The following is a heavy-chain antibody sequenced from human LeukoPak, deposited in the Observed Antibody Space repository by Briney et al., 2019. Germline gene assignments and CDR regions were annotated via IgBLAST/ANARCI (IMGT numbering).Heavy chain of an antibody. CDR3: ARDWVYSSSSKLIYYYYYYYMDV. V-gene: IGHV3-21*01. CDR2: ISSSSSYI. D-gene: IGHD6-6*01. CDR1: GFTFTTYS. J-gene: IGHJ6*03. Sequence: GGSLRLSCEASGFTFTTYSMTWVRQAPGKGLEWVSSISSSSSYIYYADSVKGRFTISRDNAKNSLYLQMNSLRAEDTAVYYCARDWVYSSSSKLIYYYYYYYMDVWGKGTTVTVSS.